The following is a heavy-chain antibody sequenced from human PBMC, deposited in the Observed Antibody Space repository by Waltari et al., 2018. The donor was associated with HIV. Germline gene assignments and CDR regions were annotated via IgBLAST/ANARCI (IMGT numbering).Heavy chain of an antibody. Sequence: QVQLQESGPGLVKPSQTLYLTCTVPGGSISSGSYYWSWIQQPAGKGLEWIGRIYTSGSTNYNPSLKSRVTISVDTSKNQFSLKLSSVTAADTAVYYCARTYCSSTSCYGGANWFDPWGQGTLVTVSS. J-gene: IGHJ5*02. D-gene: IGHD2-2*01. CDR2: IYTSGST. CDR3: ARTYCSSTSCYGGANWFDP. V-gene: IGHV4-61*02. CDR1: GGSISSGSYY.